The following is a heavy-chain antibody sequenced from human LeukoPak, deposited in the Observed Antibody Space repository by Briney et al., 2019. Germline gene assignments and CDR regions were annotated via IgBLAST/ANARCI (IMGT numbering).Heavy chain of an antibody. CDR2: ISAYNGNT. J-gene: IGHJ4*02. CDR1: GYTFTSYG. CDR3: ARDLEILWFGELIGYFDY. Sequence: GASVKVSCKASGYTFTSYGISWVRQAPGQGLEWMGWISAYNGNTNYAQKLQGRVTMTTDTSTSTAHMELRSLRSDDTAVYYCARDLEILWFGELIGYFDYWGQGTLVTVSS. D-gene: IGHD3-10*01. V-gene: IGHV1-18*01.